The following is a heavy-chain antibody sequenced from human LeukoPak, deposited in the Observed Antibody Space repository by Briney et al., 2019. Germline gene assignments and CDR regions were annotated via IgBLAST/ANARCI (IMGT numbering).Heavy chain of an antibody. V-gene: IGHV3-64*02. CDR3: AKGSSKGITGTRGAFDI. J-gene: IGHJ3*02. D-gene: IGHD1-7*01. Sequence: GGSLRLSCAASGFTFSSFAMHWVRQAPGKGLEYVSGISSNGGSTSYADSVKGRFTISRDNSRNTLYLQMGSLNTEDMAAYYCAKGSSKGITGTRGAFDIWGQGTMVTVSP. CDR1: GFTFSSFA. CDR2: ISSNGGST.